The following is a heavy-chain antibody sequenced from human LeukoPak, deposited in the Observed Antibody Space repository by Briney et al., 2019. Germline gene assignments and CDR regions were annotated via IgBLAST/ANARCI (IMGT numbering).Heavy chain of an antibody. CDR1: GGSISSGGYY. CDR3: ARLRYCDSSSCYFFDY. Sequence: SQTLSLTCTVSGGSISSGGYYWSWIRQPPGKGLEWIGYIYYSGSPNYNPSLKSRVTISVDTSKNQFSLRLSSVTATDTAVYYCARLRYCDSSSCYFFDYWGQGTLVTVSS. CDR2: IYYSGSP. D-gene: IGHD2-2*01. J-gene: IGHJ4*02. V-gene: IGHV4-61*08.